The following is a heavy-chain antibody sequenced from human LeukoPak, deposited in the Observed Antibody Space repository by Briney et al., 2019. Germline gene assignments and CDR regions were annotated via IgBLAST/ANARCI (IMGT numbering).Heavy chain of an antibody. J-gene: IGHJ3*02. Sequence: PGGSLRLSCTASGSTLRNNIMTWVRQAPGKGLEWVSSLSFIDDSTYYADSVKGRFTISRDTSKNTLFLGMDSLRAEDTGVYYCGREGYTSGYAGAFDTWGQGTMVTVSS. V-gene: IGHV3-23*01. CDR2: LSFIDDST. D-gene: IGHD2-2*01. CDR3: GREGYTSGYAGAFDT. CDR1: GSTLRNNI.